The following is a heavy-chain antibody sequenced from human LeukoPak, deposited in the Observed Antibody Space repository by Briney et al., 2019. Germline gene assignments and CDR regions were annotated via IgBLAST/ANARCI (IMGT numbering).Heavy chain of an antibody. V-gene: IGHV3-13*01. Sequence: PGGSLRLSCVVSGFPFSDYDMHWVRQGAGKGLEWVSAISIGGDTYYPGSVKGRFTISRENAKNSFYLQMNNLRVGDTAIYYCARAHVGAGLAFDIWGQGTMLTVPS. CDR3: ARAHVGAGLAFDI. CDR2: ISIGGDT. CDR1: GFPFSDYD. D-gene: IGHD1-26*01. J-gene: IGHJ3*02.